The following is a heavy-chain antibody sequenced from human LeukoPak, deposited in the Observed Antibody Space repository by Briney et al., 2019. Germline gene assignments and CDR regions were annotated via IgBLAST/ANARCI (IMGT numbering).Heavy chain of an antibody. CDR2: INPNSGGT. CDR3: ARRGGRGYYYYYMDV. J-gene: IGHJ6*03. CDR1: GYTFTSYY. V-gene: IGHV1-2*02. Sequence: GASVKVSCKASGYTFTSYYMHWVRQAPGQGLEWMGWINPNSGGTNYAQKFQGRVTMTRDTSISTAYMELSRLRSDDTAVYYCARRGGRGYYYYYMDVWGKGTTVTVSS. D-gene: IGHD3-16*01.